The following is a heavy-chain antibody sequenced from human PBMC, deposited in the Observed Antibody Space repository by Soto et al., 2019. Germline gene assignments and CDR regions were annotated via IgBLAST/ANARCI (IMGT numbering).Heavy chain of an antibody. V-gene: IGHV1-18*01. CDR3: AVTTEYYYYYYMDV. D-gene: IGHD4-17*01. CDR2: ISAYNGNT. Sequence: ASVKVSCTASGDTFTSYGISWVRQEPGQGLEWMGWISAYNGNTNYAQKLQGRVTMTTDTSTSTAYMELRSLRSDDTAVYYCAVTTEYYYYYYMDVWGKGTTVTVSS. J-gene: IGHJ6*03. CDR1: GDTFTSYG.